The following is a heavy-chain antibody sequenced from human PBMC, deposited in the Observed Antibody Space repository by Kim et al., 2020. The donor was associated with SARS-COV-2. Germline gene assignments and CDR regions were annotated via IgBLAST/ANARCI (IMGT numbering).Heavy chain of an antibody. D-gene: IGHD3-10*01. CDR1: GGSISSYY. CDR3: ARSTMGDYYSYMDV. CDR2: IYYSGRT. J-gene: IGHJ6*03. V-gene: IGHV4-59*01. Sequence: SETLSLTCTVSGGSISSYYWSWIRQPPGKGLEWIGYIYYSGRTNYNPSLKSRATISVDTSKNQFSLKLSSVTAAHTAVYYGARSTMGDYYSYMDVWGKGT.